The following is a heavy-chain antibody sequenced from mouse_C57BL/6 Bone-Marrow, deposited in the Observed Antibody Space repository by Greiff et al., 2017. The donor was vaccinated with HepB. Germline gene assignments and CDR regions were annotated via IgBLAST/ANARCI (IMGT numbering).Heavy chain of an antibody. CDR3: ARLGVYFDS. J-gene: IGHJ2*01. CDR1: GYTFTDYY. CDR2: INPNNGGT. V-gene: IGHV1-26*01. D-gene: IGHD3-3*01. Sequence: EVQLQQSGPELVKPGASVKISCKASGYTFTDYYMNWVKQSHGKSLEWIGDINPNNGGTSYNQKFKGKATLTVDKSSSTAYMELRSLTSEDSAVYYCARLGVYFDSWGQGTTLTVSS.